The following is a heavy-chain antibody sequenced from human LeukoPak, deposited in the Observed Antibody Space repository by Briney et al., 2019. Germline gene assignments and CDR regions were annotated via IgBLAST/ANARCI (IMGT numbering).Heavy chain of an antibody. CDR2: ISAYNGNT. V-gene: IGHV1-18*01. CDR3: ARGPFGDYSGTYYYYYMDV. CDR1: GYTFTSYG. D-gene: IGHD4-23*01. Sequence: GASVKVSCKASGYTFTSYGISWVRQAPGQGLEWMGWISAYNGNTNYAQKLQGRVTITTDTSTSTAYMELSSLRSEDTAVYYCARGPFGDYSGTYYYYYMDVWGKGTTVTVSS. J-gene: IGHJ6*03.